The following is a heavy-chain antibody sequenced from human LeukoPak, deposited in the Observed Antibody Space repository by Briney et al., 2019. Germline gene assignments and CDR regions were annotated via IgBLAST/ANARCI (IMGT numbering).Heavy chain of an antibody. Sequence: GGSLRLSCAASGFTFSRYSMNWVRQAPGKGLEWVSSISGSSSYIYYADSVKGRFTISRDNAKNSLYLQMNSLRAEDTAVYYCARNSDYDSSGYHDYWGQGTLVTVSS. CDR1: GFTFSRYS. CDR2: ISGSSSYI. CDR3: ARNSDYDSSGYHDY. V-gene: IGHV3-21*01. J-gene: IGHJ4*02. D-gene: IGHD3-22*01.